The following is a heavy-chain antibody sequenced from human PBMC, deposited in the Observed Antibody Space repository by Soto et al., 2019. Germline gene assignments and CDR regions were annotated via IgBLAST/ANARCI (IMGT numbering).Heavy chain of an antibody. V-gene: IGHV3-23*01. D-gene: IGHD2-15*01. CDR3: AKTMGDCSGGSCYGAYSMDV. Sequence: VQLLESGGGLVQPGGSLRLSCAASGFSFNTCAMSWVRQARGKGPEWVSTVSTSGGSTYSADSVKGRFTISRDNSKNTVHLQMNSLRAEDTAVYYCAKTMGDCSGGSCYGAYSMDVWGQGITVTVSS. CDR2: VSTSGGST. CDR1: GFSFNTCA. J-gene: IGHJ6*02.